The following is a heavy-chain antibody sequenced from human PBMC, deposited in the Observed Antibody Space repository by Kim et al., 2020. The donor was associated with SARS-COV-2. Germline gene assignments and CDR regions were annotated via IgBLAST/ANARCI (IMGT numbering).Heavy chain of an antibody. J-gene: IGHJ2*01. CDR1: GFTFSAYG. V-gene: IGHV3-64*02. D-gene: IGHD1-7*01. CDR3: ARVGTKGHWYFDL. CDR2: ISSSGGQT. Sequence: GGSLRLSCEASGFTFSAYGMHWVRQAPEKTLEYVSAISSSGGQTFYADSVRGRFTTSRDNSKNTLYLQMGSLRPEDTAVYYCARVGTKGHWYFDLWGRGTLVTVAS.